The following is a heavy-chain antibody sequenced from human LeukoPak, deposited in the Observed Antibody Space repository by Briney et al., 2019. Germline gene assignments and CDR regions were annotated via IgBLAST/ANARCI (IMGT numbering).Heavy chain of an antibody. CDR1: GYTYTGYY. Sequence: ASVKVSCKASGYTYTGYYMHWVRQAPGQGLEWMGWINPNSGGTNYAQKFQGRVTMTRDTSISTAYMELSRLRSDDTAVYYCARDPPPYPRGFDYWGQGTLVTVSS. CDR3: ARDPPPYPRGFDY. D-gene: IGHD3-10*01. V-gene: IGHV1-2*02. J-gene: IGHJ4*02. CDR2: INPNSGGT.